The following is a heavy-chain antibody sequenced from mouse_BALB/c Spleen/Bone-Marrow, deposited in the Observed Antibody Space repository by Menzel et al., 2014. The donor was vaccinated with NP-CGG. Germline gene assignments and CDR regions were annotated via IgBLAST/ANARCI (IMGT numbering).Heavy chain of an antibody. CDR2: INPGSGGI. CDR1: GYAFTNYW. Sequence: QVQLQQSGVELVRPGTSVRVSCKASGYAFTNYWIEWVKQRPGQGLEWIGVINPGSGGINYNEKFKGKATLTADKSSNTAYMQLSSLTSDDSAVYFCARELGRGFAYWGQGTLVTVSA. V-gene: IGHV1-54*01. D-gene: IGHD4-1*01. CDR3: ARELGRGFAY. J-gene: IGHJ3*01.